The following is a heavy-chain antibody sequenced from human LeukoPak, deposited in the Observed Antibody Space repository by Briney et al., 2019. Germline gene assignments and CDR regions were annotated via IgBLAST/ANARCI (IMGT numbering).Heavy chain of an antibody. D-gene: IGHD3-10*01. CDR1: GFTFSNYA. V-gene: IGHV3-30-3*01. J-gene: IGHJ4*02. CDR3: ARDSRSFNYYVSGSPEY. CDR2: ISYEGNKK. Sequence: GGSLRLSCAASGFTFSNYAMHWVRQAPDKGLEWVAGISYEGNKKYYADFVKGRFTISRDNSKNTLYLQVDSLRPDDTSVHYCARDSRSFNYYVSGSPEYWGQGTLVTVSS.